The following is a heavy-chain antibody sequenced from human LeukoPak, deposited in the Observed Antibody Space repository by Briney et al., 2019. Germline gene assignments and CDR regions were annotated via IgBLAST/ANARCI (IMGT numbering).Heavy chain of an antibody. CDR3: ARNTIIPTNAPFDI. J-gene: IGHJ3*02. D-gene: IGHD3-22*01. Sequence: PGGSLRLSCAASGFTFSGSAMHWVRQASGKGLEWVGRIRSKANGYATAYAASVEGRFTISRDDSKNTAYLQMNSLKTEDTAVYYCARNTIIPTNAPFDIWGQGTMVTVSS. CDR1: GFTFSGSA. CDR2: IRSKANGYAT. V-gene: IGHV3-73*01.